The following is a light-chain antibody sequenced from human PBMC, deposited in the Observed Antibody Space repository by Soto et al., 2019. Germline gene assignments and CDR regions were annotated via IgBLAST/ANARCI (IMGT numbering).Light chain of an antibody. CDR2: EVN. V-gene: IGLV2-8*01. CDR1: SSYVGGYNY. Sequence: QSALTQPPSASGSPGQSVTISCTGTSSYVGGYNYVSWYQQHPGKVPKLIIYEVNKRPSGVPDRFSGSKSGNTASLTVSGLQAEDEADYYCTSYAGSNNLIFGGGTKLTVL. J-gene: IGLJ2*01. CDR3: TSYAGSNNLI.